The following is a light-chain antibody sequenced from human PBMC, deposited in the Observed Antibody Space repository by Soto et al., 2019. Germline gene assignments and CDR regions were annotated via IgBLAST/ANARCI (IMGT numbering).Light chain of an antibody. CDR3: QQRHTWPTT. Sequence: EIVLTQSPATLSLSPGERATLSCRASQFINTYVAWYQHRPGQGPRLLIYEASKRATGIPARFSGSGSGTDFTLTISSLEPEDFGIYYCQQRHTWPTTFGGGAKVKI. V-gene: IGKV3-11*01. CDR1: QFINTY. CDR2: EAS. J-gene: IGKJ4*01.